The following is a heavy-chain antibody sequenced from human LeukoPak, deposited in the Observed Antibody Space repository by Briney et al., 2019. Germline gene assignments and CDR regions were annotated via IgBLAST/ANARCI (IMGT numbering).Heavy chain of an antibody. V-gene: IGHV3-21*01. Sequence: PGGSLRLSCAASGFTFSTYTMNWVRQAPGKGLEWVSFISAASNYIYYADSVKGRFTVSRDSANNSLYLQMNSLRAEDTAVYYCARHHSTSMVFSVFGFWGQGTLVSVSS. CDR3: ARHHSTSMVFSVFGF. D-gene: IGHD5-18*01. J-gene: IGHJ4*02. CDR2: ISAASNYI. CDR1: GFTFSTYT.